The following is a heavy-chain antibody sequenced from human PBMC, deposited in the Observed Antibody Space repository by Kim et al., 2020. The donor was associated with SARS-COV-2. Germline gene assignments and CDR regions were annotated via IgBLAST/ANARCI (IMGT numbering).Heavy chain of an antibody. V-gene: IGHV4-59*01. J-gene: IGHJ4*02. CDR2: LYYSGST. CDR1: GGSISSYY. Sequence: SETLSLTCTVSGGSISSYYWSWIRQPPGKGLEWIGYLYYSGSTYYNPSLKSRVTISVDTSKNQFSLKLSSVTAADTAVYYCARGTIFGVVIGSVWGQGTLVTVSS. D-gene: IGHD3-3*01. CDR3: ARGTIFGVVIGSV.